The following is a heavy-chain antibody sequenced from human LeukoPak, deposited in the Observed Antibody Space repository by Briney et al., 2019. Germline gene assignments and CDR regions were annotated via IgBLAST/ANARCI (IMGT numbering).Heavy chain of an antibody. CDR2: INTNTGNP. Sequence: ASVKVSCTASGYTFTSYAMNWVRQAPGQGLEWMGWINTNTGNPTYAQGFTGRFVFSLDTSVSTAYLQISSLKAEDTAVYYCXXXXXXXXXSSSWYERDYYYYMDVWGKGTTVTVSS. CDR3: XXXXXXXXXSSSWYERDYYYYMDV. D-gene: IGHD6-13*01. V-gene: IGHV7-4-1*02. J-gene: IGHJ6*03. CDR1: GYTFTSYA.